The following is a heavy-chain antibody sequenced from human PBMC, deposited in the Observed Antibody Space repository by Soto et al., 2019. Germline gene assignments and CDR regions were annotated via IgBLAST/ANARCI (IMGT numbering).Heavy chain of an antibody. V-gene: IGHV4-34*01. Sequence: PSETLSLTCAVYGGSFSGYYWSWIRQPPGKGLEWIGEINHSGSTNYNPSLKSRVTISVDTSKNQFSLKLSSVTAADTAVYYCARGWRPAISALSGPWGQGTLVTAPQ. J-gene: IGHJ5*02. CDR2: INHSGST. CDR3: ARGWRPAISALSGP. CDR1: GGSFSGYY. D-gene: IGHD6-25*01.